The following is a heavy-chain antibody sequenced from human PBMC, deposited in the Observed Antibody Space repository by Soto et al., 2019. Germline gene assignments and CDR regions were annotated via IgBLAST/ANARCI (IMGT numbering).Heavy chain of an antibody. CDR2: ISSSGSTK. D-gene: IGHD5-18*01. V-gene: IGHV3-48*02. CDR3: ARVSGGYSYGY. Sequence: EVQLVESGGGLVQPGGSLRLSCAASGFTFSGYSMNWVRQAPGKGLEWVSYISSSGSTKYYADSVKGRFTISRDNANNSLYLQVNSLRDEDTAVYYCARVSGGYSYGYWGQGTLVTVSS. CDR1: GFTFSGYS. J-gene: IGHJ4*02.